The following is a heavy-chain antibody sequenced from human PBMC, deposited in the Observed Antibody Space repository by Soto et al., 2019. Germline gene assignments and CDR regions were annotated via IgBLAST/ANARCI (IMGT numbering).Heavy chain of an antibody. D-gene: IGHD6-13*01. CDR2: INQDGSEK. Sequence: GGSLRLSCAASGFTFSSYWMSWVRQAPGKGLEWVANINQDGSEKYYVDSVKGRFTISRDNAKNSLYLQMNSLRAEDTAVYYCARGPPPLVAAAGIYYYGMDVWGQGTTVTVSS. J-gene: IGHJ6*02. CDR3: ARGPPPLVAAAGIYYYGMDV. CDR1: GFTFSSYW. V-gene: IGHV3-7*03.